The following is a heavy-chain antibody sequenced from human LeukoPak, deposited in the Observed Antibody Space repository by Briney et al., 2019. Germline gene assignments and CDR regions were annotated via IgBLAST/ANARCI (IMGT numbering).Heavy chain of an antibody. V-gene: IGHV3-23*01. J-gene: IGHJ3*02. CDR3: AKVPRSGSYLAEHDAFDI. Sequence: PGGSLRLSCAASAITFSTYAMSWVRQAPGKGLECVSVISGGAGSTYYADSVKGRFTISRDNSKNTLYLQMNSLRAEDTAVYYCAKVPRSGSYLAEHDAFDIWGQGTMVTVSS. CDR1: AITFSTYA. D-gene: IGHD1-26*01. CDR2: ISGGAGST.